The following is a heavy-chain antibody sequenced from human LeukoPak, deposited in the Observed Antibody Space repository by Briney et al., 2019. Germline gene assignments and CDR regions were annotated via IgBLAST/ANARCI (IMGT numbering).Heavy chain of an antibody. Sequence: SETLSLTCTVSGAPISSYYWSWIRQPPGKGLEWIGYIHYSGSTNYNSSLKSRVTISLDTSKNQFSLKLRSVTAADTAVYYCASIPAAIGFFGELYPFHYWGQGTLVTVSS. V-gene: IGHV4-59*01. CDR1: GAPISSYY. J-gene: IGHJ4*02. D-gene: IGHD3-10*01. CDR3: ASIPAAIGFFGELYPFHY. CDR2: IHYSGST.